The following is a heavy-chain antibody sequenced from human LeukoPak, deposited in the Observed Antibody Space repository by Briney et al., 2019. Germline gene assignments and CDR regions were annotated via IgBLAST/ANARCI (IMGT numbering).Heavy chain of an antibody. Sequence: SETLSLTCTVSGASISSGNYYWSWIRQPAGKGLEWIGRVYTSGTATYNPSLKSRVTISVDTSRNQFSLRLNSVTAADTALYYCVRDTRYDMDVRGKGTTVTVSS. CDR1: GASISSGNYY. CDR2: VYTSGTA. V-gene: IGHV4-61*02. J-gene: IGHJ6*03. CDR3: VRDTRYDMDV.